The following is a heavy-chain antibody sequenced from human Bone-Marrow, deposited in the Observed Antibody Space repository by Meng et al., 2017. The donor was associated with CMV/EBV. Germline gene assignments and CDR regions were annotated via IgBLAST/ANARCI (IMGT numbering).Heavy chain of an antibody. V-gene: IGHV3-53*01. CDR3: AKRRSGWDQYFDY. CDR2: IYSGGST. Sequence: GESLKISCAASGFTVSSNYMSWVRQAPGKGLEWVSVIYSGGSTYYADSVKGRFTLSRDNSKNTLYLQMNSLRAEDTAVYYCAKRRSGWDQYFDYWGQGTLVTVSS. CDR1: GFTVSSNY. D-gene: IGHD6-19*01. J-gene: IGHJ4*02.